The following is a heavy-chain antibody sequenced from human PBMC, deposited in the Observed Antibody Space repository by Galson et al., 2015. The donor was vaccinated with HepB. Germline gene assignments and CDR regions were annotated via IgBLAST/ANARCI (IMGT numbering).Heavy chain of an antibody. V-gene: IGHV1-2*04. D-gene: IGHD6-19*01. Sequence: SVKVSCKASGYTFTGYYMHWVRQAPGQGLEWMGWINPNSGGTNYAQKFQGWVTMTRDTSISTAYMELSRLRSDDTAVYYCAREGWKVIAVAGNHYGMDVWGQGTTVTVSS. J-gene: IGHJ6*02. CDR1: GYTFTGYY. CDR3: AREGWKVIAVAGNHYGMDV. CDR2: INPNSGGT.